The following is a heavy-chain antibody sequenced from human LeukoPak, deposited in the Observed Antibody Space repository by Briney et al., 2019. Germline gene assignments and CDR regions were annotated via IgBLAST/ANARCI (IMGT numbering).Heavy chain of an antibody. CDR3: ARVFIFCSGGSCYNWFDP. CDR2: FYYSGST. CDR1: GGSISSSSYY. Sequence: SETLSLTCTVSGGSISSSSYYWGWIRQPPGKGLEWIGSFYYSGSTYYNPSLKSRVTISVDTSKNQFSLKLSSVTAADTAVYYCARVFIFCSGGSCYNWFDPWGQGTLVTVSS. D-gene: IGHD2-15*01. J-gene: IGHJ5*02. V-gene: IGHV4-39*07.